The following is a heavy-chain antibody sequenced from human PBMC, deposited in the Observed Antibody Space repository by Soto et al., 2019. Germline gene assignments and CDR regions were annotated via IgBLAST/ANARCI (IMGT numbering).Heavy chain of an antibody. CDR1: GFTFSSYA. Sequence: GGSLRLSCAASGFTFSSYAMSWVRQAPGKGLEWVSGISNSGGSTYYTDSVKGRFTISRDNSKNTLYLQMGSLRAEDMAVYYCARGITMVRGVIKSPHFDYWGQGTLVTVSS. V-gene: IGHV3-23*01. CDR3: ARGITMVRGVIKSPHFDY. CDR2: ISNSGGST. J-gene: IGHJ4*02. D-gene: IGHD3-10*01.